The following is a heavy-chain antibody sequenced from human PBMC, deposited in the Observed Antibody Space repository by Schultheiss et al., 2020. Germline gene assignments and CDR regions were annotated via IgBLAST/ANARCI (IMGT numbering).Heavy chain of an antibody. CDR2: ISGTSSNT. CDR3: AKRDVLLFYMDV. J-gene: IGHJ6*03. D-gene: IGHD3-10*01. CDR1: GFTFSDYY. V-gene: IGHV3-11*03. Sequence: GGSLRLSCAASGFTFSDYYMNWIRQAPGKGLEWVSYISGTSSNTNHADSVKGRFTISRDNSKNTLYLQMNSLRAEDTAVYYCAKRDVLLFYMDVWGQGTTVTVSS.